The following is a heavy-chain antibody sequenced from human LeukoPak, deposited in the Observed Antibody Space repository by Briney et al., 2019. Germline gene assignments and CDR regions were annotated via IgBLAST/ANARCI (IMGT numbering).Heavy chain of an antibody. CDR2: IYYSGST. D-gene: IGHD1-1*01. Sequence: SETLSLTRTVSGGSISSYYWSWIRQPPGKGLEWIGYIYYSGSTNYNPSLKSRVTISEDTSKNQFSLKLSSVTAADTAVYYCARASPRATGTLFDPWGQGTLVTVSS. CDR3: ARASPRATGTLFDP. V-gene: IGHV4-59*01. CDR1: GGSISSYY. J-gene: IGHJ5*02.